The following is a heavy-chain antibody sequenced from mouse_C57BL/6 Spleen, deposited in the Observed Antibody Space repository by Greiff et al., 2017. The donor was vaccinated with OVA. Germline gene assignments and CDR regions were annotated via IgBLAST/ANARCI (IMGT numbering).Heavy chain of an antibody. Sequence: QVQLQQSGAELVRPGASVTLSCKASGYTFTDYEMHWVKQTPVHGLEWIGAIDPETGGTAYNQKFKGKAILTADKSSSTAYMELRSLTSEDSAVYYCTRCYDYDEDWFAYWGQGTLVTVSA. CDR3: TRCYDYDEDWFAY. D-gene: IGHD2-4*01. V-gene: IGHV1-15*01. CDR2: IDPETGGT. CDR1: GYTFTDYE. J-gene: IGHJ3*01.